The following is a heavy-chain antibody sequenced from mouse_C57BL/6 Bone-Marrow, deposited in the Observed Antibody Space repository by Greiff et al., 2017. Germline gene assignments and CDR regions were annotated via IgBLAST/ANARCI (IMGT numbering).Heavy chain of an antibody. D-gene: IGHD1-1*01. V-gene: IGHV1-76*01. Sequence: QVQLKQSGAELVRPGASVKLSCKASGYTFTDYYINWVKQRPGQGLEWIARIYPGSGNTYYNEKFKGKATLTAEKSSSTAYMQLSSLTSEDSAVYFCARVRDYYGSTYFDYWGQGTTLTVSS. CDR2: IYPGSGNT. CDR3: ARVRDYYGSTYFDY. J-gene: IGHJ2*01. CDR1: GYTFTDYY.